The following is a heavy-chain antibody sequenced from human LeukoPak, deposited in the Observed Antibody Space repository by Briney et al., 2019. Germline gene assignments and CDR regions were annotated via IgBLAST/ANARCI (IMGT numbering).Heavy chain of an antibody. J-gene: IGHJ4*02. D-gene: IGHD4-17*01. CDR1: GGSISSGSYY. Sequence: SQTLSLTCTVSGGSISSGSYYWSWIRQPAGKGLEWIGRIYTSGSTYYNPSLKSRVTISVDTSKNQFSLKLSSVTAADTAVYYCARLLNDYGDLYFDYWGQGTLVTVSS. CDR3: ARLLNDYGDLYFDY. V-gene: IGHV4-61*02. CDR2: IYTSGST.